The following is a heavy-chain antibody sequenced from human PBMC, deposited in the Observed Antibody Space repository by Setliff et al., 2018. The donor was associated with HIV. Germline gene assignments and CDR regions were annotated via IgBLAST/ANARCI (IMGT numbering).Heavy chain of an antibody. CDR3: AGFSYNFWVYRFDH. V-gene: IGHV4-31*03. J-gene: IGHJ4*02. CDR1: GGSITSGGYY. D-gene: IGHD3-3*01. Sequence: SSETLSLTCSVSGGSITSGGYYWSWIRQHPGKGLEYIGYIYYSGSTYYNPSLKSRVTMSIDTSTQQFFLNVTSVTAADTAVYYCAGFSYNFWVYRFDHWGQGALVTVSS. CDR2: IYYSGST.